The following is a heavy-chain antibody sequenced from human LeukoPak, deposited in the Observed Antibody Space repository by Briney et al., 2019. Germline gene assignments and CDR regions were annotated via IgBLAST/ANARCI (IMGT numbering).Heavy chain of an antibody. D-gene: IGHD3-16*01. CDR3: ARGGGTYYFDY. CDR2: INHSGST. Sequence: PSETLSLTCAVNGGSFSGYYWSWIRQPPGKGLEWIGEINHSGSTNYNPSLKSRVTISVDTSKNQFSLKLSSVTAADTAVYYCARGGGTYYFDYWGQGTLVTVSS. CDR1: GGSFSGYY. J-gene: IGHJ4*02. V-gene: IGHV4-34*01.